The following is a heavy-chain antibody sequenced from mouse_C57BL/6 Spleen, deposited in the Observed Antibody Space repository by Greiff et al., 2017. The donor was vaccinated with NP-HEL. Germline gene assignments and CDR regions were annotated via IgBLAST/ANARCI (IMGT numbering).Heavy chain of an antibody. Sequence: QVQLKQSGAELVKPGASVKLSCKASGYTFTSYWMQWVKQRPGQGLEWIGEIDPSDSYTNYNQKFKGKATLTVDTSSSTAYMQLSSLTSEDSAVYYCARRYYSNTWFAYWGQGTLVTVSA. CDR3: ARRYYSNTWFAY. J-gene: IGHJ3*01. V-gene: IGHV1-50*01. D-gene: IGHD2-5*01. CDR2: IDPSDSYT. CDR1: GYTFTSYW.